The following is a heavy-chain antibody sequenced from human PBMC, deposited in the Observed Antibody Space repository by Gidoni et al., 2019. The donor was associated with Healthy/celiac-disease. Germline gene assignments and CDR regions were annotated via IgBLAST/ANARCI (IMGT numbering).Heavy chain of an antibody. CDR2: IYYSGST. J-gene: IGHJ4*02. CDR3: ASSSGSPLEFDY. V-gene: IGHV4-39*01. CDR1: GGPISSSSYY. Sequence: QLQLQESAPGRVKPSETLSPTCPVPGGPISSSSYYWGWIRQPLGKGLEWIGSIYYSGSTYYNPSLKSRVTISVDTSKNQFSLKLSSVTAADTAVYYCASSSGSPLEFDYWGQGTLVTVSS. D-gene: IGHD1-26*01.